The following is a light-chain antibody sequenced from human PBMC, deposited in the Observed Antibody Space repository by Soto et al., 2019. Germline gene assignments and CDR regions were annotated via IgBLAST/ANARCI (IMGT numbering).Light chain of an antibody. CDR3: QQYNGYSRA. V-gene: IGKV1-5*01. J-gene: IGKJ1*01. Sequence: DIQMTQSPSTLSASVGDRVTITCRASQDVGNWLAWYQQKPGKAPKLLIYDASSLQSGVPSRFSGSGSGTEFTLSISSLQPDDFATYDCQQYNGYSRAFGQGTRVEVK. CDR1: QDVGNW. CDR2: DAS.